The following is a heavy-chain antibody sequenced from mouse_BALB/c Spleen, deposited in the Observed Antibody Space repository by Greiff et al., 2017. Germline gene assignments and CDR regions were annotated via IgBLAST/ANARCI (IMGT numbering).Heavy chain of an antibody. V-gene: IGHV1S56*01. Sequence: QVHVKQSGPELVKPGASVRISCKASGYTFTSYYIHWVKQRPGQGLEWIGWIYPGNVNTKYNEKFKGKATLTADKSSSTAYMQLSSLTSEDSAVYFCARHYGSSGRFAYWGQGTLVTVSA. CDR1: GYTFTSYY. CDR2: IYPGNVNT. CDR3: ARHYGSSGRFAY. J-gene: IGHJ3*01. D-gene: IGHD1-1*01.